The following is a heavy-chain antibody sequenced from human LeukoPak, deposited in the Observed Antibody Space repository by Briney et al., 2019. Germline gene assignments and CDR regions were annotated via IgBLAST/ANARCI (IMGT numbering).Heavy chain of an antibody. J-gene: IGHJ3*02. CDR3: AKDDPDAFDI. CDR2: INWNGGST. CDR1: GFVFDDHG. Sequence: GGSLRLSCVTSGFVFDDHGMAWVRQAPGKGLEWVSGINWNGGSTGYADSVKGRFTISRDNSKNTLYLQMNSLRAEDTAVYYCAKDDPDAFDIWGQGTMVTVSS. V-gene: IGHV3-20*04.